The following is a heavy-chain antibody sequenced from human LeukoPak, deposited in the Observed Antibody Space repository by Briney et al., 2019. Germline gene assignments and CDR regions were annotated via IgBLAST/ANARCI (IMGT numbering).Heavy chain of an antibody. CDR2: IRSKANSFAT. CDR3: TALGIAAAGTDY. CDR1: GFTFSGTA. V-gene: IGHV3-73*01. D-gene: IGHD6-13*01. J-gene: IGHJ4*02. Sequence: TGGSLRLSCAASGFTFSGTAMHWVRQASGKGLEWVGRIRSKANSFATAYAASVEGRFTISRDDSKNTAYLQMNSLKTEDTAVYYCTALGIAAAGTDYWGQGTLVTVSS.